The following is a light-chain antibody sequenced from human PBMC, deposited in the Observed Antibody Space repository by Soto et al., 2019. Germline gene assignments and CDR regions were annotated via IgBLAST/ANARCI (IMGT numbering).Light chain of an antibody. J-gene: IGLJ2*01. CDR1: SSDVGGYNY. CDR3: SSYTSSSTRV. V-gene: IGLV2-14*01. CDR2: DVS. Sequence: QSVLTQPASVSGSPGQSITISCTGTSSDVGGYNYVSWYQQHPGKAPKLMIYDVSNRPSGVSNRFSGPKSGNTASLTISGLQAEDEADYYCSSYTSSSTRVFGGGTKVTVL.